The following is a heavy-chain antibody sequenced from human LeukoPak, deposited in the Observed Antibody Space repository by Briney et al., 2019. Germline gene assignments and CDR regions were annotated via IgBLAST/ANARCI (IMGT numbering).Heavy chain of an antibody. CDR3: ARDTLGEGEDANYAVYYFDY. V-gene: IGHV3-48*01. J-gene: IGHJ4*02. CDR2: LSSSTGSSTI. Sequence: PGGSLRLSCAASGLTFSSYSMNWVRQAPGKGLEWVSYLSSSTGSSTIEYADSVKGRFTISRDNAKNSLYLQMYSLRADDTAVYYCARDTLGEGEDANYAVYYFDYWGQGTVVTVSS. CDR1: GLTFSSYS. D-gene: IGHD4/OR15-4a*01.